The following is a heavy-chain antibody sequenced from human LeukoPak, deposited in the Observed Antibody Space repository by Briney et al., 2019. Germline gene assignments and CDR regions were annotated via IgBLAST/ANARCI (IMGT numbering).Heavy chain of an antibody. Sequence: PGKSLRLSCAASGFTFTTYAVHWVRQAPGQGLEWMGWINPNSGGTNYAQKFQGRVTMTRDTSISTAYMELSRLRSDDTAVYYCARASIAASGDYWGQGTLVTVSS. CDR2: INPNSGGT. CDR1: GFTFTTYA. CDR3: ARASIAASGDY. V-gene: IGHV1-2*02. J-gene: IGHJ4*02. D-gene: IGHD6-6*01.